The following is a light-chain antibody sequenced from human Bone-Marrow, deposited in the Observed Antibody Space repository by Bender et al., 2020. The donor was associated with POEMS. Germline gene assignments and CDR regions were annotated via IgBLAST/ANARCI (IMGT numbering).Light chain of an antibody. V-gene: IGLV2-23*02. Sequence: QSALTQPASVSGSPGQSITITCTGTSSDVGSYNLVSWYQQYTHKVPKLIISEVPERPSGISYRCSGSKSGTTASLTSSGLQAEDEADYYCSSYAATRTLFGGGTKVTVL. CDR1: SSDVGSYNL. CDR3: SSYAATRTL. CDR2: EVP. J-gene: IGLJ3*02.